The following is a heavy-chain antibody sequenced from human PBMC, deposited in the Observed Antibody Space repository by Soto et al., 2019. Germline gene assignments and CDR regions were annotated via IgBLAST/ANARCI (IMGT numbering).Heavy chain of an antibody. CDR1: GYTLTELS. V-gene: IGHV1-24*01. Sequence: ASVKVSCKVSGYTLTELSMHWVRQAPGKGLEWMGGFDPEDGGTIYAQKFQGRVTMTEDTSTDTAYMELSSLRSEDTAVYYCATDLRGDLAFDYWGQGTLVTVSS. J-gene: IGHJ4*02. CDR2: FDPEDGGT. D-gene: IGHD4-17*01. CDR3: ATDLRGDLAFDY.